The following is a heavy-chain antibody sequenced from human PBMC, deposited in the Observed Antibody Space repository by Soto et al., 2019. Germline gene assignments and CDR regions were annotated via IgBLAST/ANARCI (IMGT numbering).Heavy chain of an antibody. CDR3: ARDGSVRYGDYGKYGMDV. D-gene: IGHD4-17*01. V-gene: IGHV4-31*03. CDR1: GGSISSSGYY. Sequence: SETLSLTCTVSGGSISSSGYYWSWIRQHPGKGLEWIGYIYYSGSTYYNPSLKSRVTISVDTSKNQFSLKLSSVTAADTAVYYCARDGSVRYGDYGKYGMDVWGQGTTVTVSS. CDR2: IYYSGST. J-gene: IGHJ6*02.